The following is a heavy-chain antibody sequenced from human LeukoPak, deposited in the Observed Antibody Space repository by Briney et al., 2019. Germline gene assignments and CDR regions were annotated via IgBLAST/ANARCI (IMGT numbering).Heavy chain of an antibody. CDR3: ASGSSGGAFDI. CDR1: GGSISSGGYY. CDR2: IYYSGST. Sequence: SETLSLTCTVSGGSISSGGYYWSWIRQHPGKGLEWIGYIYYSGSTNYNPSLKSRVTISVDTSKNQFSLKLSSVTAADTAVYYCASGSSGGAFDIWGQGTMVTVSS. J-gene: IGHJ3*02. V-gene: IGHV4-61*08. D-gene: IGHD3-10*01.